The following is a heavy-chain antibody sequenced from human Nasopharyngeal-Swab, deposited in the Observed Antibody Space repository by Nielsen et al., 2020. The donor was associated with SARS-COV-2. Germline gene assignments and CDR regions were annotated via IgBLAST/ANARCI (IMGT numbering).Heavy chain of an antibody. J-gene: IGHJ4*02. D-gene: IGHD1-14*01. CDR3: TSRNPETGSY. CDR1: GFTFSGSA. V-gene: IGHV3-73*01. Sequence: GGSLRLSCAASGFTFSGSAMHWVRQASGKGLEWVGRIRSKANSYATAYAASVKGRFTISRDDSKNAAYLQMNSLKTEDTAVYYCTSRNPETGSYWGQGTLVPSPQ. CDR2: IRSKANSYAT.